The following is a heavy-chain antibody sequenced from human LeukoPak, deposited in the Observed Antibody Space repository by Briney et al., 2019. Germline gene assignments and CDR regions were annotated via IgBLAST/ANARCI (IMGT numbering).Heavy chain of an antibody. CDR3: ARQQLQLWYD. CDR1: GFTFGVYE. J-gene: IGHJ4*02. CDR2: ISSSAGTT. Sequence: SGGSLRLSCAASGFTFGVYEMNWVRQAPGKGLEWVSYISSSAGTTYYADSVKGRFTISRDNAKNSLYLQMNSLRAEDTAVYYCARQQLQLWYDWGQGTLVTVSS. D-gene: IGHD5-18*01. V-gene: IGHV3-48*03.